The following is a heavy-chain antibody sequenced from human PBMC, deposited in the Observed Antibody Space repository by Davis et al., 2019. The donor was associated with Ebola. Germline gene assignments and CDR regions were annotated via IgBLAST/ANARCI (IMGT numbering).Heavy chain of an antibody. CDR1: GFTFSSCW. V-gene: IGHV3-11*01. J-gene: IGHJ6*02. D-gene: IGHD3-9*01. Sequence: GESLKISCAASGFTFSSCWMSWIRQAPGKGLEWVSYISSSGSTIYYADSVKGRFTISRDNAKNSLYLQMNSLRAEDTAVYYCARGGGPILTGYYRAPYYYGMDVWGQGTTVTVSS. CDR2: ISSSGSTI. CDR3: ARGGGPILTGYYRAPYYYGMDV.